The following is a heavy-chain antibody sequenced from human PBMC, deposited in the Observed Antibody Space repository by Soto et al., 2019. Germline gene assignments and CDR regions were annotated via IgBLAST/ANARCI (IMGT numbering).Heavy chain of an antibody. CDR3: ARDSPPVDY. CDR2: ISAYNGNT. J-gene: IGHJ4*02. CDR1: GYTFSSYC. V-gene: IGHV1-18*01. Sequence: ASGKVSCKASGYTFSSYCISWVRQAPGQGLEWMGWISAYNGNTKYAQKIQGRVTMTTDTSTSTAYMELRSLRSDDTAVYYCARDSPPVDYWGQGTLVTVSS.